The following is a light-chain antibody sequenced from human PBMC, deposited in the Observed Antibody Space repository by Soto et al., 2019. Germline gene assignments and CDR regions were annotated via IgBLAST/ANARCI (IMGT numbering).Light chain of an antibody. CDR3: QHRTNWPPVT. V-gene: IGKV3-11*01. CDR2: DAS. CDR1: QSVGSH. J-gene: IGKJ5*01. Sequence: EIVLTQSPATLSLSPGERAALSCRASQSVGSHLAWYQQKPGQPPRLLIYDASNRATGIPARFSDSGSGTDFTLTISSLEPEDFAVYYCQHRTNWPPVTFGQGTRLEIK.